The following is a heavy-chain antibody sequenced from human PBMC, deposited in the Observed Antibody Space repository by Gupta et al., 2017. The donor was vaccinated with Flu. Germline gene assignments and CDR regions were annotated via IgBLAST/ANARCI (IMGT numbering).Heavy chain of an antibody. Sequence: EVQLLESGGGLVQPGGSLRLSCAASGFTFSSYAMSWVRQAPGKGLAWVSSISGSGGSTYYADSVKGRFTISRDSSKNTLYLQMNSLRAEDTAVYYCAKGFYSDYPRWFDPWGQGTLVTVSS. J-gene: IGHJ5*02. CDR1: GFTFSSYA. CDR3: AKGFYSDYPRWFDP. V-gene: IGHV3-23*01. D-gene: IGHD4-17*01. CDR2: ISGSGGST.